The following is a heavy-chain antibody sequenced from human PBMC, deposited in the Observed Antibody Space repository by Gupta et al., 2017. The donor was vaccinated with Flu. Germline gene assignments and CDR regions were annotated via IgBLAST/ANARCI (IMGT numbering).Heavy chain of an antibody. CDR2: IHTGRGTT. J-gene: IGHJ5*02. CDR1: GYIFADYA. Sequence: QVLLVQSGAEVRKPGASVKVSCQTSGYIFADYAIHWLRQAPGQRLEWLGWIHTGRGTTTYSPKFQGRVTFSRDASANTAYIDLGSLRSEDTAVYYCARNSGRGELTPWGQGTRVTVSS. D-gene: IGHD3-9*01. CDR3: ARNSGRGELTP. V-gene: IGHV1-3*04.